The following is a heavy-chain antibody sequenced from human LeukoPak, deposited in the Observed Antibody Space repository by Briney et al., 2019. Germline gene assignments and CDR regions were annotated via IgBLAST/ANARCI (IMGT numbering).Heavy chain of an antibody. J-gene: IGHJ4*02. D-gene: IGHD1-26*01. CDR2: IKQDGSEK. CDR1: GFSFSNYW. CDR3: VRADTRYSGNPDY. Sequence: GGSLRLSYAASGFSFSNYWVTWGRQAPGKGLEWVAIIKQDGSEKYHVDSVKGRFTISRDNAKNSLYLQMNSLRVEDTAVYYFVRADTRYSGNPDYWGQGTLVTVSS. V-gene: IGHV3-7*03.